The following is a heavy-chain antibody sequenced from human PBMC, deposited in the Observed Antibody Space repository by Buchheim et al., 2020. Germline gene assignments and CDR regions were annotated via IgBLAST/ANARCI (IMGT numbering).Heavy chain of an antibody. Sequence: QVQLVESGGGVVQPGRSLRLSCAASGFTFSSYGMHWVRQAPGKGLEWVAVIWYDGSNKYYADSVKGRFTISRAHSKNPLYLQMNSLRAEDTAVYYCARDNLPTYYYDSSGYPEAPWGQGTL. V-gene: IGHV3-33*01. CDR3: ARDNLPTYYYDSSGYPEAP. D-gene: IGHD3-22*01. J-gene: IGHJ5*02. CDR1: GFTFSSYG. CDR2: IWYDGSNK.